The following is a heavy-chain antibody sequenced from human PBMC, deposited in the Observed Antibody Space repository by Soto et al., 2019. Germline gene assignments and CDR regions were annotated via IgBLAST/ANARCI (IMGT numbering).Heavy chain of an antibody. CDR1: GFTFGDYG. V-gene: IGHV3-20*04. Sequence: GGSLRLSCAASGFTFGDYGMSWVRQAPGKGLEWVSGINWNGGSTGYADSVKGRFTISRDNAKNSLYLQMNSLRAEDTALYYCARTRVLEYSSSYYFDYWGQGTLVTVSS. J-gene: IGHJ4*02. CDR3: ARTRVLEYSSSYYFDY. CDR2: INWNGGST. D-gene: IGHD6-6*01.